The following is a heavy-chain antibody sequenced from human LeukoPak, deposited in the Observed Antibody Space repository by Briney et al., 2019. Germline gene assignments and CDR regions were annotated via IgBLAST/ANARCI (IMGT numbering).Heavy chain of an antibody. J-gene: IGHJ4*02. CDR3: VRGVFSDY. V-gene: IGHV3-11*01. Sequence: GGSLRLSCTASDCTFSDYYMTWIRQAPGKGLEWIAHISSSGNSLYYGDSVKGRFTISRDNAKNSLYLQMNSLRVEDTAVYYWVRGVFSDYWGRGAQVTVSS. D-gene: IGHD3-16*01. CDR2: ISSSGNSL. CDR1: DCTFSDYY.